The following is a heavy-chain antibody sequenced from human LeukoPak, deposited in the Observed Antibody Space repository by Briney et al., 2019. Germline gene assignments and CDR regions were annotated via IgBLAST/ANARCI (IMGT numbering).Heavy chain of an antibody. J-gene: IGHJ4*02. Sequence: GGSLRLSCAASGFTFSSYAMSWVRQAPGKGLEWVSTISGSGGGTYYADSVKGRFTISRDNSKNTLYLQMNSLRAEDTAVYYCAKGEMGTTSYYFDYWGQGTLVTVSS. CDR1: GFTFSSYA. V-gene: IGHV3-23*01. D-gene: IGHD5-24*01. CDR2: ISGSGGGT. CDR3: AKGEMGTTSYYFDY.